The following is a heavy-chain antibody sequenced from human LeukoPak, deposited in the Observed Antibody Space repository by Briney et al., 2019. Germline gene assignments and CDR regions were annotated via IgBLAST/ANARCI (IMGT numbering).Heavy chain of an antibody. V-gene: IGHV4-59*01. CDR3: ARTPTYYGSGSYPVGPFDY. Sequence: PSETLSLTCTVSGGSISSYYWIWIRQPPGKGLEWIGYIYYSGSTNYNPSLKSRVTISVDTSKNQFSLKLSSVTAADTAVYYCARTPTYYGSGSYPVGPFDYWGQGTLVTVSS. CDR1: GGSISSYY. J-gene: IGHJ4*02. D-gene: IGHD3-10*01. CDR2: IYYSGST.